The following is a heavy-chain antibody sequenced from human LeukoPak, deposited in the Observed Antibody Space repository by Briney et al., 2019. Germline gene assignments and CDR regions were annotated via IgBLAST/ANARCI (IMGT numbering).Heavy chain of an antibody. CDR1: GGSISSYY. CDR2: IYYSGST. Sequence: SETLSLTCTVSGGSISSYYWSWIRQPPGKGLEWIGYIYYSGSTNYNPSLKSRVTISVDTSKNQFSLKLSSVTAADTAVYYCARGIAARLLAFDIWGQGTMVTVSS. V-gene: IGHV4-59*01. D-gene: IGHD6-6*01. J-gene: IGHJ3*02. CDR3: ARGIAARLLAFDI.